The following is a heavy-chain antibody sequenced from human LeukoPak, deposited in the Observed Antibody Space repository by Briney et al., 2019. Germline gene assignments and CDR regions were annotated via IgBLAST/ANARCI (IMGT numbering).Heavy chain of an antibody. CDR2: IIPIFGIA. CDR3: ARESQPGSSGWYDY. D-gene: IGHD6-19*01. J-gene: IGHJ4*02. CDR1: GGTFSSYA. Sequence: SVKVSCKASGGTFSSYAISWVRQAPGQGLEWMGRIIPIFGIANYAQKFQGRVTITADKSTSTAYIELSSLRSEDTAVYYCARESQPGSSGWYDYWGQGTLVTVSS. V-gene: IGHV1-69*04.